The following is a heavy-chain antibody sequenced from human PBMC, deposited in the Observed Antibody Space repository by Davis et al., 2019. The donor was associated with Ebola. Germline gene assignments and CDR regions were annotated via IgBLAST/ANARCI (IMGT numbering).Heavy chain of an antibody. CDR1: GYTFTSYA. Sequence: ASVKVSCKASGYTFTSYAMHWVRQAPGQRLEWMGWINAGNGNTKYSQKFQGRVTITRDTSASTASMELSSLRSEDTAVYYCARIGYSSGKGWVDPWGQGTLVTVSS. D-gene: IGHD6-19*01. V-gene: IGHV1-3*01. CDR3: ARIGYSSGKGWVDP. CDR2: INAGNGNT. J-gene: IGHJ5*02.